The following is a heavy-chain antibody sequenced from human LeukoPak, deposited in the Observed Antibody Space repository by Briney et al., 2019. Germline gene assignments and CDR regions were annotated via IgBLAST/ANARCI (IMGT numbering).Heavy chain of an antibody. V-gene: IGHV1-69*05. Sequence: GASVKVSCKASGYTFTSYGISWVRQAPGQGLEWMGGIIPIFGTANYAQKFQGRVTITTDESTSTAYMELSSLRSEDTAVYYCARDSGRYRGVGIAAPYRDFDYWGQGTLVTVSS. CDR1: GYTFTSYG. CDR3: ARDSGRYRGVGIAAPYRDFDY. D-gene: IGHD6-13*01. CDR2: IIPIFGTA. J-gene: IGHJ4*02.